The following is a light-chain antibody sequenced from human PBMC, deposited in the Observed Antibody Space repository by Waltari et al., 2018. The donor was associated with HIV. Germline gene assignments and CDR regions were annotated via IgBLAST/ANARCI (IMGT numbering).Light chain of an antibody. CDR3: QQYNSDFYT. CDR1: QNVSKW. V-gene: IGKV1-5*03. J-gene: IGKJ2*01. CDR2: KTS. Sequence: DIRMTQSPSTLSVSIGDRVSITCRASQNVSKWLAWYQQKPGKAPKLLIHKTSSLNSGVPSRFSGSGSGTDFSLTINGLQSDDFATYYCQQYNSDFYTFGQGTELENK.